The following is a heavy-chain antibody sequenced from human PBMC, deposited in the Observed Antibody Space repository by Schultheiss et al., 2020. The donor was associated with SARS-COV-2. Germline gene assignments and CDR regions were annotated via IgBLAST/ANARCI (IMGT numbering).Heavy chain of an antibody. CDR3: ARWGSSGFRNAFDI. CDR2: IYSGGST. Sequence: GESLKISCAASGFTFSSYAMSWVRQAPGKGLEWVSVIYSGGSTYYADSVKGRFTISRHNSKNTLYLQMNSLRAEDTAVYYCARWGSSGFRNAFDIWGQGTMVTVSS. D-gene: IGHD3-22*01. J-gene: IGHJ3*02. CDR1: GFTFSSYA. V-gene: IGHV3-53*04.